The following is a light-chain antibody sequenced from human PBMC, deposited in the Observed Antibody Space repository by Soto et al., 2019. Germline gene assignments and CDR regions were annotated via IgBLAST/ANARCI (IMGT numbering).Light chain of an antibody. V-gene: IGKV3-11*01. CDR1: QSISSH. CDR2: DAS. Sequence: EIVLTQSPATLSLSPGERATLSCRASQSISSHLAWYQQKPGQAPRLLMYDASNRAPGIPARFSSSGSGTDFTLTSSSLEPDDFAVYYCQQRSNWALTCGGGLNVEIK. CDR3: QQRSNWALT. J-gene: IGKJ4*01.